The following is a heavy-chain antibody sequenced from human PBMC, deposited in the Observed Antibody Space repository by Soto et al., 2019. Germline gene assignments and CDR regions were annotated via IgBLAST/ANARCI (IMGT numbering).Heavy chain of an antibody. CDR2: MYYSGNT. V-gene: IGHV4-59*01. Sequence: SETLSLTFTVSGGSITNYYWSWIRQPPGKRLEYIGYMYYSGNTYYNPSLKSRVTISGDASKNQFSLKLRSVTAADTAVYYCVGGISEWGRIDFWGQGTMVTVSS. CDR3: VGGISEWGRIDF. D-gene: IGHD3-3*01. CDR1: GGSITNYY. J-gene: IGHJ4*02.